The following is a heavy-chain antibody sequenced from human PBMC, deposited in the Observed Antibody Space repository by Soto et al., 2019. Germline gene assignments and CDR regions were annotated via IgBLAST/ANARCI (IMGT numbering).Heavy chain of an antibody. J-gene: IGHJ3*02. CDR3: ARVGLIAAAGADAFDI. Sequence: AAVKVSCKACGYTFTGYYMHWVRQAPGQGLEWMGWINPNSGGTNYAQKFQGWVTMTRDTSISTAYMELSRLRSDDTAVYYCARVGLIAAAGADAFDIWGQGTMVTVSS. D-gene: IGHD6-13*01. V-gene: IGHV1-2*04. CDR1: GYTFTGYY. CDR2: INPNSGGT.